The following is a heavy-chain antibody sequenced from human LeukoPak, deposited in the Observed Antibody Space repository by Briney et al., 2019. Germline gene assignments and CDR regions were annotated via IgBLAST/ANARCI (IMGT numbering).Heavy chain of an antibody. D-gene: IGHD2-15*01. CDR1: GYTFTGYY. Sequence: GASVKVSCKASGYTFTGYYMHWVRQAPGQGLEWMGWINPNSGGTNYAQKFQGRVTMTRDTSISTAYMELRSLRSDDTAVYYCARLRDGSYSRGDFDYWGQGTLVTVSS. CDR2: INPNSGGT. J-gene: IGHJ4*02. V-gene: IGHV1-2*02. CDR3: ARLRDGSYSRGDFDY.